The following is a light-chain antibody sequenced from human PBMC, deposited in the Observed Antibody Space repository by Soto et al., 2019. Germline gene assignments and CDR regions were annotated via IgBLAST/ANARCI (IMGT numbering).Light chain of an antibody. V-gene: IGLV2-23*01. CDR1: SSDVGSYNL. J-gene: IGLJ1*01. CDR2: EGS. CDR3: CSYAGSSTHYV. Sequence: QSVLTQPASVSGSPGQSITISCTGTSSDVGSYNLVSWYQQHQGKAPKLMIYEGSKRPSGVSNRFSGSKSGNTASLTISGLQAEDEADYYCCSYAGSSTHYVFGTGTKLTVL.